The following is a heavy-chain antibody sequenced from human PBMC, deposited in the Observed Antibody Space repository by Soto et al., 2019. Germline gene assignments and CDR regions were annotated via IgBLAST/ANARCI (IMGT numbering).Heavy chain of an antibody. J-gene: IGHJ5*02. D-gene: IGHD3-22*01. CDR1: GGTFSSYA. V-gene: IGHV1-69*13. CDR2: IIPIFGTA. Sequence: GASVKVSCKASGGTFSSYAISWVRQAPGQGLEWMGGIIPIFGTANYAQKFQGRVTITADESTSTAYMELSSLRSEDTAVYYCARELRYTMIAGVERFDPWGQGTLVTVSS. CDR3: ARELRYTMIAGVERFDP.